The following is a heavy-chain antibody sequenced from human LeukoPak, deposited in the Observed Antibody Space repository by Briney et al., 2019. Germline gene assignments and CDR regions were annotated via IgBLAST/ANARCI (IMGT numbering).Heavy chain of an antibody. CDR3: ARDLYDSSGYYLNWFDP. J-gene: IGHJ5*02. Sequence: ASVKVSYKASGYTFTGYYMHWVRQAPGQGLEWMGRINPNSGGTNYAQKFQGRVTMTRDTSISTAYMELSRLRSDDTAVYYCARDLYDSSGYYLNWFDPWGQGTLVTVSS. V-gene: IGHV1-2*06. CDR1: GYTFTGYY. CDR2: INPNSGGT. D-gene: IGHD3-22*01.